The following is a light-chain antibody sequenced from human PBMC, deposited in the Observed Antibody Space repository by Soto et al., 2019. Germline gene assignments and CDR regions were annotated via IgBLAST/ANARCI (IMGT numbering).Light chain of an antibody. CDR1: QRGLYSSDNETY. CDR2: WAS. CDR3: QQYYSTPHT. J-gene: IGKJ2*01. V-gene: IGKV4-1*01. Sequence: DIVMTQSPDSLAVSLGERATINCKSRQRGLYSSDNETYLAWYQQKPGQPPKLLIYWASIRESGVPDRCSGSASGTDFTLTVSSLQAEDGAVYYCQQYYSTPHTFGQGTKLDIK.